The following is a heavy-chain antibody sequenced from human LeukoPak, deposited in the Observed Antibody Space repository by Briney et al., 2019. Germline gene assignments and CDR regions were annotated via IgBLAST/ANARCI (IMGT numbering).Heavy chain of an antibody. J-gene: IGHJ4*02. D-gene: IGHD3-22*01. Sequence: SETLSLTCTVSGGSISSYYWSWIRQPPGKGLEWIGYIYYSRSTNYNPSLKSRVTISVDTSKNQFSLKLSSVTAADTAVYYCARGDYYDSFYFDYWGQGTLVTVSS. CDR2: IYYSRST. CDR1: GGSISSYY. CDR3: ARGDYYDSFYFDY. V-gene: IGHV4-59*01.